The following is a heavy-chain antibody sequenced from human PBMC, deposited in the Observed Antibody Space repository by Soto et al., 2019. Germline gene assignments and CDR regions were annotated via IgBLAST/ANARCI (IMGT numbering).Heavy chain of an antibody. CDR2: ISSNGGST. CDR1: GFTFSSYA. J-gene: IGHJ1*01. Sequence: GGSLRLSCAASGFTFSSYAMHWVRQAPGKGLEYVSAISSNGGSTYYANSVKGRFTISRDNSKNTLYLQMGSLRAEDMAVYYCARDGLYCSGGSCLAEYFQHWGQGTLVTVSS. D-gene: IGHD2-15*01. CDR3: ARDGLYCSGGSCLAEYFQH. V-gene: IGHV3-64*01.